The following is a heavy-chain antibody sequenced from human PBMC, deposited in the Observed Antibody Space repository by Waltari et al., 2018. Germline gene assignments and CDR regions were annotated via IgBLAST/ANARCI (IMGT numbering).Heavy chain of an antibody. J-gene: IGHJ4*02. CDR3: ALNTVTVPFPY. CDR2: VYAPGDA. Sequence: EVEVVESGGGFIQPGGSLRLDCAVSGFLVRENDVIWVRQAPGRWLEWVSIVYAPGDAHYANDVKGRFTSSRDISTNTVFLHMSGLRDEDTAVYYCALNTVTVPFPYWGRGTLVTVSS. V-gene: IGHV3-53*01. CDR1: GFLVREND. D-gene: IGHD4-17*01.